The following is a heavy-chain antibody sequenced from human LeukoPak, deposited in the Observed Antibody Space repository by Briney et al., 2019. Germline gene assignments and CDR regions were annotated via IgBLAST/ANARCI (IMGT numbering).Heavy chain of an antibody. V-gene: IGHV3-23*01. J-gene: IGHJ6*02. CDR1: GFTFSSYA. Sequence: GGFLRLSCAASGFTFSSYAMSWVRQAPGKGLEWVSAISGSGGSTYYADSVKGRFTISRDNSKNTLYLQMNSLRAEDTAVYYCAKEIVVVPAARTGMDVWGQGTTVTVSS. D-gene: IGHD2-2*01. CDR3: AKEIVVVPAARTGMDV. CDR2: ISGSGGST.